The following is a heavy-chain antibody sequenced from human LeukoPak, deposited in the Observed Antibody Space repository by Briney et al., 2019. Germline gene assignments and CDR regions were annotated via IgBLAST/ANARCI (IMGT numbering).Heavy chain of an antibody. CDR2: INPSGGST. D-gene: IGHD6-13*01. J-gene: IGHJ5*02. V-gene: IGHV1-46*01. CDR1: GYTFTSYY. CDR3: ARDRIAAAGTWRVNDT. Sequence: GASVKVSCKACGYTFTSYYMHWVRQAPGQGLEWMGIINPSGGSTSYAQKFQGRATMTRDTSTSTVYMELSSLRSEDTAVYYCARDRIAAAGTWRVNDTWGQGTLVTVSS.